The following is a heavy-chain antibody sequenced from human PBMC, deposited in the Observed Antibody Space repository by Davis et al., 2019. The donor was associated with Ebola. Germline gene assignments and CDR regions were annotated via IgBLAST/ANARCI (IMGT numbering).Heavy chain of an antibody. CDR1: GGSIGTYD. CDR2: INYSGIT. D-gene: IGHD1-14*01. V-gene: IGHV4-59*12. CDR3: ARTYADNRNGAFDY. J-gene: IGHJ4*02. Sequence: SETLSLTCTVSGGSIGTYDWSWIRQSPGKGLEWIGHINYSGITTYSPSLQSRVTISIDTSKNQFSLKLSSVTAADTAVYYCARTYADNRNGAFDYWGQGTLVTVSS.